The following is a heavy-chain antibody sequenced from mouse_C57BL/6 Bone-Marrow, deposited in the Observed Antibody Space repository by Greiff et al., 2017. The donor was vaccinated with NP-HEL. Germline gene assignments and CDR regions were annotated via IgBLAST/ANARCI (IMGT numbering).Heavy chain of an antibody. CDR2: IYPGSGNT. CDR1: GYTFTDYY. V-gene: IGHV1-76*01. D-gene: IGHD3-1*01. CDR3: ARSGYTPLAY. Sequence: QVQLQQSGAELVRPGASVKLSCKASGYTFTDYYINWVKQRPGQGLEWIARIYPGSGNTYYNEKFKGKATLTAEKSSSTAYMQLSSLTSEESAVYFCARSGYTPLAYWGQGTLVTVSA. J-gene: IGHJ3*01.